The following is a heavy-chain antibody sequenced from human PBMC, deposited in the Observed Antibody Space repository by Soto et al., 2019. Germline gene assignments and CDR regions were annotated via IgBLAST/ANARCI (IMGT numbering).Heavy chain of an antibody. D-gene: IGHD1-20*01. CDR2: MNPNSGNT. CDR1: GYTFTSYD. J-gene: IGHJ6*03. Sequence: ASVKVSWKASGYTFTSYDINWVRQATGQGLEWMGWMNPNSGNTGYAQKFQGRVTMTRNTSISTAYMELSSLRSEDTAVYYCARAINWNYDYYYYMDVWGKGTTVTVSS. CDR3: ARAINWNYDYYYYMDV. V-gene: IGHV1-8*01.